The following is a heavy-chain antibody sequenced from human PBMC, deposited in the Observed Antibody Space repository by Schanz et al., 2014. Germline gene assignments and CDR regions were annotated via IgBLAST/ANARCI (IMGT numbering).Heavy chain of an antibody. CDR3: ARNYEWFES. CDR2: IDPRGAST. J-gene: IGHJ5*01. Sequence: QVQLVQSGGEVKKPGASVKISCGTFGKRYFIHWVRQAPGQGLEWMGMIDPRGASTTYAQKFQGRLSLTGDMSTSTLYLELRSLTSEDTAVYYCARNYEWFESWGQGTLVTVSS. D-gene: IGHD3-16*01. V-gene: IGHV1-46*02. CDR1: GKRYF.